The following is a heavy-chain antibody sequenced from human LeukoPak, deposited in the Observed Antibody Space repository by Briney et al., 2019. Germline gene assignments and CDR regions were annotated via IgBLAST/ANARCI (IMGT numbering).Heavy chain of an antibody. D-gene: IGHD5-12*01. CDR1: GFTFSDYY. CDR3: AREVGIYSGYGHFDY. V-gene: IGHV3-7*01. Sequence: GGSLRLSCAASGFTFSDYYMSWIRQAPGKGLEWVANIKQDGSEKYYVDSVKGRFTISRDNAKNSLYLQMNSLRAEDTAVYYCAREVGIYSGYGHFDYWGQGTLVTVSS. CDR2: IKQDGSEK. J-gene: IGHJ4*02.